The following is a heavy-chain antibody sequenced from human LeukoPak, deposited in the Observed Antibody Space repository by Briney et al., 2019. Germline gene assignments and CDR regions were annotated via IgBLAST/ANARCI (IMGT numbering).Heavy chain of an antibody. D-gene: IGHD6-13*01. V-gene: IGHV3-23*01. CDR2: ISGRGDST. CDR1: GFTFSTYA. J-gene: IGHJ4*02. Sequence: PGGSLRLSCAASGFTFSTYAMSWVRQAPGKGLEWVSVISGRGDSTYYADSVKGRFTISRDNSKNTLYLQMNSLRVEETAVYYCAKGQGSSWATFDYWGQGTLVTVSS. CDR3: AKGQGSSWATFDY.